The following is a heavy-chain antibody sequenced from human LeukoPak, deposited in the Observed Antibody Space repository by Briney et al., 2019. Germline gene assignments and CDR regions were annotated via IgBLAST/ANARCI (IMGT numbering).Heavy chain of an antibody. J-gene: IGHJ3*02. D-gene: IGHD3-22*01. Sequence: SETLSLTCAVSGGSISSSNWWSWVRQPPGKGLEWIGSIYYSGSTYYNPSLKSLVTISVDTSKNQFSLKLSSVTAADTAVYYCARHDSSGPYNAFDMWGQGTMVTVSS. CDR3: ARHDSSGPYNAFDM. CDR2: IYYSGST. CDR1: GGSISSSNW. V-gene: IGHV4-4*02.